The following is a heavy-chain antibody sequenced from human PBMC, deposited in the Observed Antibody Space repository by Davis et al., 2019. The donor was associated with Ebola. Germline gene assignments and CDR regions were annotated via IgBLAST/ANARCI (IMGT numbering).Heavy chain of an antibody. Sequence: GGSLRLSCAASGFTFSSYGMHWVRQAPGKGLEWVAVISYDGSNKYYADSVKCRFTISRDNSKYTLYLQMNSLRAEDTAVYYCAKGPYSSAPFDYWGQGTLVTVSS. V-gene: IGHV3-30*18. D-gene: IGHD6-19*01. CDR1: GFTFSSYG. CDR3: AKGPYSSAPFDY. CDR2: ISYDGSNK. J-gene: IGHJ4*02.